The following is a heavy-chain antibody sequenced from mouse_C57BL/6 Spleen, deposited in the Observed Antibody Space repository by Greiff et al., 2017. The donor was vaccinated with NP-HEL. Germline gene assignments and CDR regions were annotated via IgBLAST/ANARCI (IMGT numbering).Heavy chain of an antibody. CDR2: IDPSDSET. D-gene: IGHD1-1*01. Sequence: QVQLQQPGAELVRPGSSVKLSCKASGYTFTSYWMHWVKQRPIQGLEWIGNIDPSDSETHYNQKFKDKATLTVDKSSSTAYMQLSSLTSEDSAVYYCARDGYGSSRYFDVWGTGTTVTVSS. V-gene: IGHV1-52*01. CDR3: ARDGYGSSRYFDV. J-gene: IGHJ1*03. CDR1: GYTFTSYW.